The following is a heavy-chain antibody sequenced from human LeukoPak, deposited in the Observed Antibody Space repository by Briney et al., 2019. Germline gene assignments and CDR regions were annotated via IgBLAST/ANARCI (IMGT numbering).Heavy chain of an antibody. V-gene: IGHV1-69*04. J-gene: IGHJ4*02. CDR1: GGTFSSYA. Sequence: SVKVSCKASGGTFSSYAISWVRQAPGQGLEWMGRIIPILGIANYAQKFQGRVTITADKSTSTAYMELRSLRSDDTAVYYCARVARGGSCPDYWGQGTLVTVSS. CDR2: IIPILGIA. CDR3: ARVARGGSCPDY. D-gene: IGHD2-15*01.